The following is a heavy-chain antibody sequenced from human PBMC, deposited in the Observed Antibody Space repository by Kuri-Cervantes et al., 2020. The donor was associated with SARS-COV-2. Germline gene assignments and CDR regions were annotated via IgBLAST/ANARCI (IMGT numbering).Heavy chain of an antibody. J-gene: IGHJ5*02. CDR3: ARVTGSSSWYDSRPNHNWFDP. CDR2: ISSSSSYI. CDR1: GFTFSSYS. D-gene: IGHD6-13*01. Sequence: GGSLRLSCAASGFTFSSYSMNWVRQAPGKGLEWASSISSSSSYIYYADSVKGRFTISRDNAKNSLYLQMNSLRAEDTAVYYCARVTGSSSWYDSRPNHNWFDPWGQGTLVTVSS. V-gene: IGHV3-21*04.